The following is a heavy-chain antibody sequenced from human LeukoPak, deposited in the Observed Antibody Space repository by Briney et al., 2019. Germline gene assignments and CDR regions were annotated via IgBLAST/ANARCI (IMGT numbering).Heavy chain of an antibody. CDR2: IYPGDSDT. J-gene: IGHJ6*02. Sequence: GESLKISCKGSGYSFTSYWIGWVRQMPGKGLEWMGIIYPGDSDTRYSPSFQGQVTISADKSISTAYLQWSSLKASDTAMYYCARDSGSSSYYYYGMDVWGQGTTVTVSS. V-gene: IGHV5-51*01. D-gene: IGHD1-26*01. CDR3: ARDSGSSSYYYYGMDV. CDR1: GYSFTSYW.